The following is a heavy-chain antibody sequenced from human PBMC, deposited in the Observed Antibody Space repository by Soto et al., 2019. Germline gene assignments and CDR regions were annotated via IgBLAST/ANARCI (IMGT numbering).Heavy chain of an antibody. Sequence: ASVKVSCKSSGYTYTSYDLNWVRQATGQGLEWMGWMNPNSGNTGYAQKFQGRVTMTRNTSISTAYMELSSLRSEDTAVYYCATQLANDAFDIWGQGTMVTGSS. D-gene: IGHD6-13*01. V-gene: IGHV1-8*01. CDR3: ATQLANDAFDI. CDR2: MNPNSGNT. J-gene: IGHJ3*02. CDR1: GYTYTSYD.